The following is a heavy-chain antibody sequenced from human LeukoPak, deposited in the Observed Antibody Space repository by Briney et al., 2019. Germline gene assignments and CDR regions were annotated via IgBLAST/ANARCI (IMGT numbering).Heavy chain of an antibody. CDR3: ATHYDSGNDPHAFDV. V-gene: IGHV5-51*01. D-gene: IGHD3-10*01. CDR2: IYPGDSDT. Sequence: GESLKISCKGSGYSVTTYWIACVRQMPGKGPEWMGVIYPGDSDTRYSPSFQGQVTISADKSSITAYLQWSSLKASDTAMYYCATHYDSGNDPHAFDVWGQGTVVTVSS. J-gene: IGHJ3*01. CDR1: GYSVTTYW.